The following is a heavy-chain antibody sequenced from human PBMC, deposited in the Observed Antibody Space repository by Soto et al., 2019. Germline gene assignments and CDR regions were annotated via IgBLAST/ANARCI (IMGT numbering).Heavy chain of an antibody. CDR3: ARRDYYYYGFDV. CDR1: GFTFRSYS. J-gene: IGHJ6*02. V-gene: IGHV3-21*01. Sequence: EVQLVESGGGMVKPGGSLRLSCVASGFTFRSYSMNWVRQAPGNGLEWVSSISTSSSYIYYADSVKGRFTISRDNAKNSLYLQMNSLRAEDTAVYYCARRDYYYYGFDVWGQGTTVTISS. CDR2: ISTSSSYI.